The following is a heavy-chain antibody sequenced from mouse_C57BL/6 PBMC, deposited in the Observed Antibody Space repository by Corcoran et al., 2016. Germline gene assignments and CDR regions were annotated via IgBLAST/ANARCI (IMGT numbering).Heavy chain of an antibody. Sequence: EVQLQQSGPELVKPGASVKISCKASGYTFTDYYMNWVKQSHGKSLEWIGDINPNNGGTSYNQKFKGKATLTVDKSSSTAYMELRSLTSEDSAVYYCAREGGWVYWGQGTTLTVS. CDR2: INPNNGGT. V-gene: IGHV1-26*01. D-gene: IGHD3-3*01. J-gene: IGHJ2*01. CDR3: AREGGWVY. CDR1: GYTFTDYY.